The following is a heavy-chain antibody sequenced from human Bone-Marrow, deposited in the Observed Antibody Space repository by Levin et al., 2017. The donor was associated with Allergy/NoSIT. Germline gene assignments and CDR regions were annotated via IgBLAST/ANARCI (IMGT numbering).Heavy chain of an antibody. V-gene: IGHV3-48*02. J-gene: IGHJ4*02. CDR2: ISSSSRTI. CDR3: ARSSYQPLWWIDY. CDR1: GFVFSSYS. D-gene: IGHD2-2*01. Sequence: GGSLRLSCAASGFVFSSYSMKWVRQAPGKGLEWVAYISSSSRTIYYADSLKGRFTISRDNAKNSLYLQMNSQRDEDTAVYYCARSSYQPLWWIDYWGQGTLVTVSS.